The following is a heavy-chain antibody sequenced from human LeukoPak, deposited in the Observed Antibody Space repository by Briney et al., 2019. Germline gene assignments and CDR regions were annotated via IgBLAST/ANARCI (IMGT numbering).Heavy chain of an antibody. D-gene: IGHD1-26*01. CDR3: ARSVGSERDFDY. CDR1: GGSISSYY. Sequence: SETLSLTCTVSGGSISSYYWSWIRQPPGKGLEWIGYIYYSGSTNYNPSLKSRVTTSVDTSKNQFSLKLSSVTAADTAVYYCARSVGSERDFDYWGQGTLVTVSS. CDR2: IYYSGST. V-gene: IGHV4-59*01. J-gene: IGHJ4*02.